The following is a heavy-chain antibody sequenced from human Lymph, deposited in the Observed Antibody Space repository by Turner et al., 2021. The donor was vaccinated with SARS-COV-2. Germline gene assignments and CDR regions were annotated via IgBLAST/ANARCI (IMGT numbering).Heavy chain of an antibody. Sequence: EVQLVATGGGLIQPGGSLRPSCAASGIIVSRNYMDWVRQAPGKGLEWVSVIYSGGTTYYADSVKGRFTISRDNSKNTLYLQMNSLRVEDTAVYYCARDLGTYGMDVWGQGTTVTVSS. D-gene: IGHD6-13*01. CDR1: GIIVSRNY. CDR2: IYSGGTT. CDR3: ARDLGTYGMDV. V-gene: IGHV3-53*02. J-gene: IGHJ6*02.